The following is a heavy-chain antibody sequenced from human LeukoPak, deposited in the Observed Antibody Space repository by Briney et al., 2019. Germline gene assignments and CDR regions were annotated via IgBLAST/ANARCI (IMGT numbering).Heavy chain of an antibody. Sequence: PSETLSLTCSVSGGSISSNYWSWVRQPAGKGLEWIGRIYTSGNTNYNPSLKSRVTMSVDTSKNEFSLKLSSVTAADTAVYYCARDRRYYDSSGYTWWGFDPWGQGTLVTVSS. CDR3: ARDRRYYDSSGYTWWGFDP. CDR2: IYTSGNT. V-gene: IGHV4-4*07. D-gene: IGHD3-22*01. J-gene: IGHJ5*02. CDR1: GGSISSNY.